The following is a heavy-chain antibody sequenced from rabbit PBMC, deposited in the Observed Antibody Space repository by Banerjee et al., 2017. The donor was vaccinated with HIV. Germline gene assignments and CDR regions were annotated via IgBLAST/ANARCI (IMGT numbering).Heavy chain of an antibody. CDR3: ARDLDGVIGWNFGL. CDR2: IYAGTGWRL. CDR1: GFSFSGNYW. D-gene: IGHD1-1*01. V-gene: IGHV1S45*01. J-gene: IGHJ4*01. Sequence: QEQLEEYGGDLVKPEGSLTLTCTASGFSFSGNYWICWVRQAQGKGVGWIACIYAGTGWRLYYSPWARGRFTISKSTSSTLTLQMTSLTAADTASYFCARDLDGVIGWNFGLWGPGTLVTDS.